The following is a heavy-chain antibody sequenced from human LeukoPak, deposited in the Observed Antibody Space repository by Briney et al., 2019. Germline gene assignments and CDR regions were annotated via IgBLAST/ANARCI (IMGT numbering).Heavy chain of an antibody. D-gene: IGHD3-10*01. CDR2: ISYDGSNK. Sequence: GGSLRLSCAASGFTFSSYGMHWVSQAPGKGLEWVAVISYDGSNKYYADSVKGRFTISRDNSKNTLYLQMNSLRAEDTAVYYCAKGTIQLWFGELLCMDVWGQGTTVTVSS. CDR3: AKGTIQLWFGELLCMDV. J-gene: IGHJ6*02. V-gene: IGHV3-30*18. CDR1: GFTFSSYG.